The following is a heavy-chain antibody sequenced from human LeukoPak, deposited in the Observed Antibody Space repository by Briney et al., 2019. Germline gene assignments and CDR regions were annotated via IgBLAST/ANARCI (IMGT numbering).Heavy chain of an antibody. D-gene: IGHD4-17*01. CDR2: ISWNSGSI. Sequence: PGGSLRLSCAASGFTFDDYAMHWVRQAPGKGLEWVSGISWNSGSIGYADSVKGRFTISRDNAKNSLYLQMNSLRAGDTALYYCAKAKGHDYGDYLDYWGQGTLVTVSS. CDR1: GFTFDDYA. CDR3: AKAKGHDYGDYLDY. V-gene: IGHV3-9*01. J-gene: IGHJ4*02.